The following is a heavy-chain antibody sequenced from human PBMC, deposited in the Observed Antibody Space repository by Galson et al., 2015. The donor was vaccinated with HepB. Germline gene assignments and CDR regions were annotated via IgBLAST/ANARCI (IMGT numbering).Heavy chain of an antibody. J-gene: IGHJ4*02. CDR3: ARDFDY. CDR2: TYYRSKWYY. V-gene: IGHV6-1*01. Sequence: AISGDSVSSNTASWNWIRQSPSRGLEWLGRTYYRSKWYYDYAVSVRSRITINADTSKNQFSLQLSSVTPEDTAVYYCARDFDYWGQGTLVTVSS. CDR1: GDSVSSNTAS.